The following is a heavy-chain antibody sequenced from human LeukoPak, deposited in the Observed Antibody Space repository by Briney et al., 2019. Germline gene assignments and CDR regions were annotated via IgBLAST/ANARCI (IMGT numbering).Heavy chain of an antibody. CDR1: GYTFTGYY. D-gene: IGHD2-2*01. J-gene: IGHJ6*04. CDR3: ARDHGAPHCSSTSCYLDV. CDR2: INPNSGGT. V-gene: IGHV1-2*04. Sequence: ASVKVSCKASGYTFTGYYMHWVRQAPGQGLEWMGWINPNSGGTNYAQKFQGWVTMTRDTSISTAYKELSRLRSDDTAVYYCARDHGAPHCSSTSCYLDVWGKGTTVTVSS.